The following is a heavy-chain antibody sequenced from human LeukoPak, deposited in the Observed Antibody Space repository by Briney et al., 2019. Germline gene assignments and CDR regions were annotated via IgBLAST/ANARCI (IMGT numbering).Heavy chain of an antibody. Sequence: SETLSLTCAVYGGSFSGYYWSWIRQPPGKGLEWIGEINHSGSTNYNRSLKSRVTISVDTSKNQFSLKLSSVTAADTAVYYCARLYTWFDPWGQGTLVTVSS. CDR1: GGSFSGYY. CDR3: ARLYTWFDP. V-gene: IGHV4-34*01. CDR2: INHSGST. J-gene: IGHJ5*02.